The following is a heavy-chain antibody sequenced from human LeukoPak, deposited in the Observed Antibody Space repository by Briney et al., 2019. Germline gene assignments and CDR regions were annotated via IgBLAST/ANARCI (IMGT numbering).Heavy chain of an antibody. CDR2: IYSGGTT. CDR3: ARMLISSGYYVDC. D-gene: IGHD3-22*01. Sequence: PGGSLRLPCAASGFTVSSNYMSWVRQAPGKGLEWVSVIYSGGTTNYADSVKGRFTISRDDSRNTLYLQMNSLGAEDTAVYYCARMLISSGYYVDCWGQGTLVTVSS. CDR1: GFTVSSNY. V-gene: IGHV3-53*01. J-gene: IGHJ4*02.